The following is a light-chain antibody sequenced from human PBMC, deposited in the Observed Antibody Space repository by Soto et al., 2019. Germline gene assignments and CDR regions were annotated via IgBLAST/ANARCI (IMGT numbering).Light chain of an antibody. CDR2: DAS. V-gene: IGKV3-11*01. Sequence: EIVLTQSPATLSLSPGERATLSCRASQSVSSYLAWYQQKPGQAPRLLIYDASSRATGIPDRFSGSGSGTEFTLTISSLQPEDFAIYYCEQTYSTPVTFGQGTRLEIK. CDR1: QSVSSY. J-gene: IGKJ5*01. CDR3: EQTYSTPVT.